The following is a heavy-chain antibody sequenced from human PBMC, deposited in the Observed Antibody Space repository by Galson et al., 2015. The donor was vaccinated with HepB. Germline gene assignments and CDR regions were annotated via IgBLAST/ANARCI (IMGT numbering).Heavy chain of an antibody. CDR3: ARTHGDYFYYFDY. V-gene: IGHV3-33*01. CDR1: GFTFSSYG. D-gene: IGHD4-17*01. Sequence: SLRLSCAASGFTFSSYGMHWVRQAPGKGLEWVAVIWYDGSNKYYADSVKGRFTISRDNSKNTLYLQMNSLRAEDTAVYYCARTHGDYFYYFDYWGQGTLVTVSS. CDR2: IWYDGSNK. J-gene: IGHJ4*02.